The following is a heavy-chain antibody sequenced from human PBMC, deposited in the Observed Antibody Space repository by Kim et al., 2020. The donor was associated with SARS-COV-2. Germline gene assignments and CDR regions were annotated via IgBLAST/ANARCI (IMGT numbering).Heavy chain of an antibody. D-gene: IGHD5-12*01. J-gene: IGHJ4*02. Sequence: GGSLRLSCAASGFTFSSYSMNWVRQAPGKGLEWVSSISSSSSYIYYADLVKGRFTISRDNAKNSLYLQMNSLRAEDTAVYYCAGIVATTDFDYWGQGTLVTVSS. V-gene: IGHV3-21*01. CDR1: GFTFSSYS. CDR3: AGIVATTDFDY. CDR2: ISSSSSYI.